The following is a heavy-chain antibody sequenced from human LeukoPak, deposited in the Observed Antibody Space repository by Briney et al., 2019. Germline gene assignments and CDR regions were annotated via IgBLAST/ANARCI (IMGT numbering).Heavy chain of an antibody. J-gene: IGHJ5*02. CDR2: IYTSGST. CDR3: ARDTQNDYGDLNWFDP. D-gene: IGHD4-17*01. CDR1: GGSISSGSCY. Sequence: SQTLSLTCTVSGGSISSGSCYWSWIRQPAGKGLEWIGRIYTSGSTNYNPSLKSRVTISLDTSKNQFSLKLSSVTAADTAVHYCARDTQNDYGDLNWFDPWGQGTLVTVSS. V-gene: IGHV4-61*02.